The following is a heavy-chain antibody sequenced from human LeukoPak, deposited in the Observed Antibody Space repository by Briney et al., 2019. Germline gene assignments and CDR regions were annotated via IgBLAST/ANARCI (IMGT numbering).Heavy chain of an antibody. D-gene: IGHD3-10*01. Sequence: SETLSLTCTVSGGSISSSNYYWSWIRQPPGKGLEWIGEINHSGSTNYNPSLKSRVTISVDTSKNQFSLKLSSVTVADTAVYYCARPITSMVRGVNYYMDVWGKGTTVTISS. J-gene: IGHJ6*03. CDR1: GGSISSSNYY. V-gene: IGHV4-39*07. CDR2: INHSGST. CDR3: ARPITSMVRGVNYYMDV.